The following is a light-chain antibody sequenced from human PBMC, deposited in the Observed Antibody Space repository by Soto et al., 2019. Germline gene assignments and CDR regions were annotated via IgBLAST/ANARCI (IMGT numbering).Light chain of an antibody. V-gene: IGLV1-51*01. CDR1: SSNIGSNY. CDR3: GTWDDSLSARI. Sequence: QSVLTQPPSVSATPGQKVTISCSGSSSNIGSNYVSWYQQFPGTAPKILIYDNNKRPSGIPDRFSGSKSGTSATLGIAGLQTGDEADYYCGTWDDSLSARIFGTGTKLTVL. CDR2: DNN. J-gene: IGLJ1*01.